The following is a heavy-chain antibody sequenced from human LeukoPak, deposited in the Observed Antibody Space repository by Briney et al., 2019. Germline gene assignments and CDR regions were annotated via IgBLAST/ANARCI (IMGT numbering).Heavy chain of an antibody. D-gene: IGHD6-13*01. CDR1: GGSISSYY. J-gene: IGHJ1*01. CDR3: ARTRSSWYAGEYFQH. CDR2: IYYSGST. V-gene: IGHV4-59*01. Sequence: PSETLSLTCXVSGGSISSYYWSWIRQPPGKGLEWIGYIYYSGSTNYNPSLKSRVTISVDTSKNQFSLKLSSVTAADTAVYYCARTRSSWYAGEYFQHWGQGTLVTVSS.